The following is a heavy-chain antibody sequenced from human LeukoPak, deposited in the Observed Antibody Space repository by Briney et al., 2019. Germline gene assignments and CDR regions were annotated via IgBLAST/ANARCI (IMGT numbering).Heavy chain of an antibody. D-gene: IGHD3-3*01. Sequence: SVKVSCKASGGTFSSYAISWVRQAPGQGLEWMGRIIPILGIANYAQKFQGRVTITADNSTSTAYMELSSLRSENTAVYYCARGNYDFWSAVFGYFDYWGQGTLVTVSS. V-gene: IGHV1-69*04. CDR1: GGTFSSYA. J-gene: IGHJ4*02. CDR2: IIPILGIA. CDR3: ARGNYDFWSAVFGYFDY.